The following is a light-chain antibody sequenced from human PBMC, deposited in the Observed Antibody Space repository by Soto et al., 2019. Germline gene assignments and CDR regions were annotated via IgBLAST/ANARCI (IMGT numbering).Light chain of an antibody. CDR3: QQYKNRPTIT. Sequence: ELVMTQSPVTLSVSPGESATLSCSASQSVGSNLAWYQQRPGQAPRLLIYGASTRATGIPVRFSGSGSGTEFTLTVSGLQSEYFGVYVCQQYKNRPTITFGQGTRLDIK. V-gene: IGKV3D-15*01. CDR2: GAS. J-gene: IGKJ5*01. CDR1: QSVGSN.